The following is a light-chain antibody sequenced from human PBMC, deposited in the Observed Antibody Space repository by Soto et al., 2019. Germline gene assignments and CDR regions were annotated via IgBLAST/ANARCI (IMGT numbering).Light chain of an antibody. CDR3: QSYDSSLSVV. Sequence: QSLLTQPPSVSGAPGQRVTISCTGSSSNIGAGYDVHWYQQLPGTAPKLLIYDNSNRPSGVPGRFSGSKSGTSASLAITGLQAEDEADYYCQSYDSSLSVVFGGGTQLTVL. CDR1: SSNIGAGYD. CDR2: DNS. V-gene: IGLV1-40*01. J-gene: IGLJ2*01.